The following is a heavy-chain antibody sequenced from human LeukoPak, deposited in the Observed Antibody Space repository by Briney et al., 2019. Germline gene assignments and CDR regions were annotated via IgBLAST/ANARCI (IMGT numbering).Heavy chain of an antibody. CDR1: VGSISNYN. CDR2: IDYIGTT. CDR3: ARATCGGDCYYAFDM. D-gene: IGHD2-21*02. V-gene: IGHV4-59*01. J-gene: IGHJ3*02. Sequence: SESLSLTCTLSVGSISNYNWNWIRQPPRAGLEGVGNIDYIGTTNYNPSLKSRVTIAVDTSKNQFSLKLSSVTAADTAVYYCARATCGGDCYYAFDMWGQGTMVTVSS.